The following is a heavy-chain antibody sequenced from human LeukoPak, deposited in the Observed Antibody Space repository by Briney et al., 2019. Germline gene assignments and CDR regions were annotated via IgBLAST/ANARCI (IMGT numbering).Heavy chain of an antibody. CDR2: IHHTGST. J-gene: IGHJ6*03. V-gene: IGHV4-38-2*02. Sequence: SETLSLTCTVSGYSISSGSYWGWSRQPPGKGPEWIASIHHTGSTYYHPSLKSRVTISVATSKNQFSLKLSSVTPAATAVYSCARVPGGYYYYMDVWGKGTTVTVSS. CDR1: GYSISSGSY. D-gene: IGHD3-10*01. CDR3: ARVPGGYYYYMDV.